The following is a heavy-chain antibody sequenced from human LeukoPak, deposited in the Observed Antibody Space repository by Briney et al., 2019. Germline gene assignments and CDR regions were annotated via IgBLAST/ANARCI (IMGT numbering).Heavy chain of an antibody. V-gene: IGHV4-59*01. CDR2: IYYSGST. J-gene: IGHJ4*02. Sequence: SETLSLTCTVSGGSISSYYWSWIRQPPGKGLEWIGYIYYSGSTNYNPSLKSRVTISVDTSKSQFSLKLSSVTAADTAMYYCARVKANWELYFFDYWGQGTLVTVSS. CDR1: GGSISSYY. CDR3: ARVKANWELYFFDY. D-gene: IGHD1-7*01.